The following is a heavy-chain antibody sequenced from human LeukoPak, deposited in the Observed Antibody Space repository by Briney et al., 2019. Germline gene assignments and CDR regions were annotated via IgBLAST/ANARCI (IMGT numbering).Heavy chain of an antibody. CDR1: GFRFCDYW. CDR3: ARVGAWELQRVFDY. CDR2: IRQGGNEM. D-gene: IGHD1-26*01. J-gene: IGHJ4*02. V-gene: IGHV3-7*01. Sequence: GGSLRLSCAAPGFRFCDYWMTWVRQVPGKGLEWVANIRQGGNEMYYADSVKDRFTISRDNARNSLYLEMNSLRTEDTAVYYCARVGAWELQRVFDYWGQGTLVTVSS.